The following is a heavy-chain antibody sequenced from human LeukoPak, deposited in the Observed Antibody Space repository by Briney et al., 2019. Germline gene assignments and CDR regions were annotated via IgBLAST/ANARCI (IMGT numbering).Heavy chain of an antibody. J-gene: IGHJ4*02. CDR3: AREAMSSSYYYLDY. V-gene: IGHV3-48*03. Sequence: PGGSLRLSCAASGFTFSSYEMNWVRQAPGKGLEWVSYISSSGGQIYYADSVKGRFTISRDNAKNSLYLYMNSLRAEDTAVYYCAREAMSSSYYYLDYWGQGSLVTVSS. CDR1: GFTFSSYE. CDR2: ISSSGGQI. D-gene: IGHD6-13*01.